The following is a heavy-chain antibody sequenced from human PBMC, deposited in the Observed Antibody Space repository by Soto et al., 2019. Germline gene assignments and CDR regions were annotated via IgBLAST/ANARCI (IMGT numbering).Heavy chain of an antibody. D-gene: IGHD1-26*01. CDR2: IYYSGST. CDR3: ARPIGIPNWFDP. Sequence: SETLSLTCTVSGGSISSYYWSWIRQPPGKGLEWIGYIYYSGSTNYNPSLKSRVTISVDTSKNQFSLKLSSVTAADTAVYYCARPIGIPNWFDPWGQGTLVTVSS. J-gene: IGHJ5*02. CDR1: GGSISSYY. V-gene: IGHV4-59*01.